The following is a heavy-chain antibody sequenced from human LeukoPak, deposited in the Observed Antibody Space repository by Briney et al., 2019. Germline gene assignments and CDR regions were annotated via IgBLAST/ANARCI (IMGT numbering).Heavy chain of an antibody. V-gene: IGHV3-9*01. D-gene: IGHD3-10*01. J-gene: IGHJ3*02. Sequence: GGSLRLSCAASGFTFDDYAMHWVRQAPGKGLEWVSGISWNSGSIDYADSVKGRFTISRDNAKNSPYLQMNSLRAEDTALYYCAKPGSGSYFPDAFDIWGQGTMVTVSS. CDR1: GFTFDDYA. CDR3: AKPGSGSYFPDAFDI. CDR2: ISWNSGSI.